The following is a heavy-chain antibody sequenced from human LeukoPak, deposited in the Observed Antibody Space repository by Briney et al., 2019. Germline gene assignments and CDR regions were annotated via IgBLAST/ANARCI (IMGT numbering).Heavy chain of an antibody. CDR3: ARHKKINVNFDY. CDR2: IYHSGGT. J-gene: IGHJ4*02. V-gene: IGHV4-38-2*01. CDR1: GYSISSGYY. Sequence: PSETLSLTCAVSGYSISSGYYWGWIRQPPGKGLEWIGSIYHSGGTYYNPSLKSRVTISVDTSKNQFSLKLSSVTAADTAVYYCARHKKINVNFDYWGQGTLVTVSS.